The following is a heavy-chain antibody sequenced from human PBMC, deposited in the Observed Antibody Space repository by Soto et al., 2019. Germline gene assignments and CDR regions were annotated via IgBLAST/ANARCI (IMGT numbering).Heavy chain of an antibody. J-gene: IGHJ4*02. D-gene: IGHD1-26*01. Sequence: EVHLVQSGAEVKKPGQSLKISCKGSGYNFANYWIGWVRQMPGKGLEWMGIIYPGDSETRYSPSFQGQVTISAAKSISTAYLQWSTLKASDTAMYYCARPEVLSTATTGWTYGGQVTLVTVSS. CDR2: IYPGDSET. V-gene: IGHV5-51*03. CDR3: ARPEVLSTATTGWTY. CDR1: GYNFANYW.